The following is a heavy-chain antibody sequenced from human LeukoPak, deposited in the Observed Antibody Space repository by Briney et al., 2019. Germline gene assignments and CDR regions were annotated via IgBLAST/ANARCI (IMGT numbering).Heavy chain of an antibody. D-gene: IGHD6-19*01. CDR2: IYYSGST. Sequence: GSLRLSCAASGFTVSSNYMSWIRQPPGKGLEWIGSIYYSGSTYYNPSLKSRVTISVDTSKNQFSLKLSSVTAADTAVYYCARPSSGWSNWFDPWGQGTLVTVSS. J-gene: IGHJ5*02. V-gene: IGHV4-39*01. CDR3: ARPSSGWSNWFDP. CDR1: GFTVSSNY.